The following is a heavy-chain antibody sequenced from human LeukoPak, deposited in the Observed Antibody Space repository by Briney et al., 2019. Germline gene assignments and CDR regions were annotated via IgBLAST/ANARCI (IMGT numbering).Heavy chain of an antibody. V-gene: IGHV4-34*01. CDR1: GGPFSGYY. J-gene: IGHJ4*02. CDR3: ARGTSQSTK. D-gene: IGHD2-8*01. CDR2: INHSGST. Sequence: SSETLSLTCAVYGGPFSGYYWSWVRQPPGTGLEWIGDINHSGSTNYNPSLKSRVTISVDTSKNEFSLKLSSVTAADTAVYYCARGTSQSTKWGQGTLVTVSS.